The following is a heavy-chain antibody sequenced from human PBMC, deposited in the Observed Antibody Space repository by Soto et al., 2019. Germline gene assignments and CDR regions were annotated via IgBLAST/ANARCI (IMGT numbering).Heavy chain of an antibody. D-gene: IGHD3-10*01. Sequence: SETLSLTCAVYGGAFSGYYWSWIRQPPGKGLEWIGEINHSGSTNYNPSLKSRVTISVDTSKNQFSLKLSSVTAADTAVYYCARRALITMVRGGPYYFDYWGQGTLVTVSS. V-gene: IGHV4-34*01. CDR2: INHSGST. J-gene: IGHJ4*02. CDR1: GGAFSGYY. CDR3: ARRALITMVRGGPYYFDY.